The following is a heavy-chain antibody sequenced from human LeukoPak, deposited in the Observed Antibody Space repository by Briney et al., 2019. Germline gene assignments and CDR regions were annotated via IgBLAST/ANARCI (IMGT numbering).Heavy chain of an antibody. D-gene: IGHD4-17*01. Sequence: PSETLSLTCTVSGYSISSGYYWGWIRQPPGKGLEWIGSIYHSGSTYYNPSLKSRVTISVDTSKNQFSLKLSSVTAADTAVYYCARGEYDDYGDYVDYWGQGTLVTVSS. CDR1: GYSISSGYY. CDR3: ARGEYDDYGDYVDY. J-gene: IGHJ4*02. V-gene: IGHV4-38-2*02. CDR2: IYHSGST.